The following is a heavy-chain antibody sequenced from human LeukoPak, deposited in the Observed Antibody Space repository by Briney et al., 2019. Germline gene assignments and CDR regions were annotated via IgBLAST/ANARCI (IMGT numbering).Heavy chain of an antibody. Sequence: AGGSLRLSCAASGFTFSSYSMNWVRQAPGKGLEWVSSISSSSSYIYYADSVKGRFTISRDNAKNSLYLQMNSLRAEDTAVYYCARTPGRILYYYYMDVWGKGTTVTISS. D-gene: IGHD1-14*01. CDR2: ISSSSSYI. J-gene: IGHJ6*03. V-gene: IGHV3-21*01. CDR1: GFTFSSYS. CDR3: ARTPGRILYYYYMDV.